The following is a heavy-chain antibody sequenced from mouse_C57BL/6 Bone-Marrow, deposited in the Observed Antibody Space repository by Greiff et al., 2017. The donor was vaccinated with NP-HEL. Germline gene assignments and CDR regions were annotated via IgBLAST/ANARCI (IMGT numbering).Heavy chain of an antibody. Sequence: EVQLVESGPELVKPGASVKIPCKASGYTFTDYNMDWVKQSHGKSLEWIGDINPNNGGTIYNQKFKGKATLTVDKSSSTAYMELRSLTSEDTAVYYCARAGTRRPGFAYWGQGTLVTVSA. D-gene: IGHD4-1*01. CDR1: GYTFTDYN. CDR2: INPNNGGT. CDR3: ARAGTRRPGFAY. J-gene: IGHJ3*01. V-gene: IGHV1-18*01.